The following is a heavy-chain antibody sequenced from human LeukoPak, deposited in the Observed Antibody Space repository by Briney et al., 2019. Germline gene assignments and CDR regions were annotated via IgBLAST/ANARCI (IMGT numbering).Heavy chain of an antibody. CDR2: ISSDGGST. D-gene: IGHD3-16*02. Sequence: GGSLRLSCSASGFTFSSYGMHWVRQPPGKGLEYVSAISSDGGSTYYADSVKGRFTISRDNSKNTLYLQVRSLRAEDTAVYYCVPLYHGGVAYWGQGTLVTVSS. CDR3: VPLYHGGVAY. CDR1: GFTFSSYG. J-gene: IGHJ4*02. V-gene: IGHV3-64D*06.